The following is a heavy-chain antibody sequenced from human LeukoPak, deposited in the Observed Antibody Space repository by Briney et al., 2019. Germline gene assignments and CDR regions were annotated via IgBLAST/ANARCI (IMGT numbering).Heavy chain of an antibody. Sequence: SETLSLTCAVYGGSFSGYYWSWIRQPPGKGLEWIGEISHSGVTNSNPFLKSRLTISIDTSKSQFSLNLSSVTAADTAVYYCARRYVVRLRNWHFDLWGRGTLVTVSS. V-gene: IGHV4-34*01. CDR2: ISHSGVT. CDR3: ARRYVVRLRNWHFDL. CDR1: GGSFSGYY. J-gene: IGHJ2*01. D-gene: IGHD3-10*02.